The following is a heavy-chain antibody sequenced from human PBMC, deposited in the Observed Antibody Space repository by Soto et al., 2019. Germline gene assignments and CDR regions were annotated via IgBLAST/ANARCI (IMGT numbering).Heavy chain of an antibody. CDR3: ARHEVSGSYYDSSGYPNWFDP. CDR1: GYSFTSYW. Sequence: GESLKISCKGSGYSFTSYWIGWVRQMPGKGLEWMGIIYPGDSDTRYSPSFQGQVTTSADKSISTAYLQWSSLKASDTAMYYCARHEVSGSYYDSSGYPNWFDPWGQGTLVTVSS. D-gene: IGHD3-22*01. J-gene: IGHJ5*02. CDR2: IYPGDSDT. V-gene: IGHV5-51*01.